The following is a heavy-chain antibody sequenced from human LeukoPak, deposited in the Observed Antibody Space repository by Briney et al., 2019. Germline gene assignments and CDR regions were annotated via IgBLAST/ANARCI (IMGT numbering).Heavy chain of an antibody. CDR1: GFTFSDYY. CDR3: ARDGDIVVVPAASNYYMDV. V-gene: IGHV3-11*04. Sequence: GGTLRLSCAASGFTFSDYYMSWIRQAPGTGLEWVSYFSSSGSTIYYADSVKGRFTISRDNAKNSLHLQMNSLRAEDTAVYYCARDGDIVVVPAASNYYMDVWGKGTTVTVSS. D-gene: IGHD2-2*01. CDR2: FSSSGSTI. J-gene: IGHJ6*03.